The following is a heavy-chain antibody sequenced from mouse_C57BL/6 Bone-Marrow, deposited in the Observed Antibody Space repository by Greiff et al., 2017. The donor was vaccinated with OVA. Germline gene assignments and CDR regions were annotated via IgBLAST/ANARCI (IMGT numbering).Heavy chain of an antibody. CDR2: ISDGGSYT. V-gene: IGHV5-4*01. CDR1: GFTFSSYA. CDR3: ARVWDY. J-gene: IGHJ2*01. Sequence: EVQGVESGGGLVKPGGSLKLSCAASGFTFSSYAMSWVRQTPGKSLEWVATISDGGSYTYYPDNVKGRFTISRDNAKNNLYLQMSHLKSEDTAMYYCARVWDYWGQGTTLTVSS.